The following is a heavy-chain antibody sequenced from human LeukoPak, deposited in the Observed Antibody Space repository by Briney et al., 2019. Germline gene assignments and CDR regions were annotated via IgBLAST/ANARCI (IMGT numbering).Heavy chain of an antibody. CDR2: ISAYNGNT. J-gene: IGHJ4*02. D-gene: IGHD1-26*01. CDR1: GYTFTNFG. CDR3: ARDLDQYSGRFGGFGHDF. Sequence: GASVKVSCMASGYTFTNFGINWVRQAAGQGREWMGWISAYNGNTNYAQKLHGRVTMTTDTSTSTAYMELRSLRSDDTAVYYCARDLDQYSGRFGGFGHDFWGQGTLVTVSS. V-gene: IGHV1-18*01.